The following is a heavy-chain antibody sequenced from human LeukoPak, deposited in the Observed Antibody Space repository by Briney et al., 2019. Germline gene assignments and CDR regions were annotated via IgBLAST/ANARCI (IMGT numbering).Heavy chain of an antibody. CDR2: IYYSGST. CDR3: ARDNRASSSWAYYFDY. CDR1: GGSISSYY. V-gene: IGHV4-59*01. D-gene: IGHD6-13*01. J-gene: IGHJ4*02. Sequence: SETLSLTCTVSGGSISSYYWSWIRQPPGKGLEWIGYIYYSGSTNYNPSLKSRVTISVDTSKNQFSLKLSSVTAADTAVYYCARDNRASSSWAYYFDYWGQGTLVTASS.